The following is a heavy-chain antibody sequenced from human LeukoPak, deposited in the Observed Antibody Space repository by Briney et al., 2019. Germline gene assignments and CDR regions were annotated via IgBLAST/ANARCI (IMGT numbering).Heavy chain of an antibody. Sequence: SETLSLTCTVSGGSISSSSYYRGWIRQPPGRGLEWIGSIYYSGSTYYNPSLKSRVTISVDTSKNQFSLKLSSVTAADTAVYYCARHAYYYDSSGYFDYWGQGTLVTVSS. V-gene: IGHV4-39*01. D-gene: IGHD3-22*01. CDR1: GGSISSSSYY. CDR3: ARHAYYYDSSGYFDY. J-gene: IGHJ4*02. CDR2: IYYSGST.